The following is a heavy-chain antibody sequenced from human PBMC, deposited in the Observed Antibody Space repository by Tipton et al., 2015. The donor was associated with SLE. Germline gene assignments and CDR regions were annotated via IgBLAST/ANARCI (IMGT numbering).Heavy chain of an antibody. CDR1: GGSISSGGYY. J-gene: IGHJ3*02. D-gene: IGHD2-15*01. CDR2: IYYSGST. V-gene: IGHV4-31*03. Sequence: TLSLTCTVSGGSISSGGYYWSWIRQHPGKGLEWIGYIYYSGSTYNNPSLKSRVTISVDTSKNQFSLKLSSVTAADTAVYYCAKVPKDGYGSGGGCPGNAFDIWGQGTMVTVSS. CDR3: AKVPKDGYGSGGGCPGNAFDI.